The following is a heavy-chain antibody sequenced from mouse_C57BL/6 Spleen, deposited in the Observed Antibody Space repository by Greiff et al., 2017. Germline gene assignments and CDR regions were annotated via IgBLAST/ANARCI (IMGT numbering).Heavy chain of an antibody. V-gene: IGHV1-61*01. D-gene: IGHD2-3*01. Sequence: QVQLQQSGAELVRPGSSVKLSCKASGYTFTSYWMDWVKQRPGQGLEWIGNIYPSDSETHYNQKFKDKATLTVDKSSSTAYMQLSSLTSEDSAVYYCARGRLLRYFDDWGQGTTLTVSS. J-gene: IGHJ2*01. CDR3: ARGRLLRYFDD. CDR1: GYTFTSYW. CDR2: IYPSDSET.